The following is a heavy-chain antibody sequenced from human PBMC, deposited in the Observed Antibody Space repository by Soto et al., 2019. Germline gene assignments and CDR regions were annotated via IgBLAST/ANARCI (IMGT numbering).Heavy chain of an antibody. CDR1: GFTFSSYG. Sequence: GGSLRLSCAASGFTFSSYGMHWVRQAPGKGLEWVAVISYDGSNKYYADSVKGRFTISRDNSKNTLYLQMNSLRAEDTALFYCAKNQWVVVTAMSAFDIWGQGKRFTV. D-gene: IGHD2-21*02. CDR3: AKNQWVVVTAMSAFDI. J-gene: IGHJ3*02. V-gene: IGHV3-30*18. CDR2: ISYDGSNK.